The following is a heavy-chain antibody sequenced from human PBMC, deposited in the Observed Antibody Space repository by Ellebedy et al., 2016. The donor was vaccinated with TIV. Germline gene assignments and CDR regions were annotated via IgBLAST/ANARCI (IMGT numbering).Heavy chain of an antibody. CDR2: IIPIFGTA. V-gene: IGHV1-69*13. D-gene: IGHD3-22*01. CDR1: RGTFSSYA. Sequence: ASVKVSXKASRGTFSSYAISWVRQAPGQGLEWMGGIIPIFGTANYAQKFQGRVTITADESTSTAYMELSSLRSEDTAVYYCARGGYYDSSGYSNYWYFDLWGRGTLVTVSS. J-gene: IGHJ2*01. CDR3: ARGGYYDSSGYSNYWYFDL.